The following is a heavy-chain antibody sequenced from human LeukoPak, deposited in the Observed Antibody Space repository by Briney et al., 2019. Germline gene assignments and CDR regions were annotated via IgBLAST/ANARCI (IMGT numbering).Heavy chain of an antibody. Sequence: GESLKISCKGSGYSFTSYWIGWVRQMPGKGLEGMGIIYPGDSDTRYSPSFQAQVTTSADKSISTAYLQWSSLKASDTAMYYCARRKHYGSGDVVDAFDIWGQGTMVTVSS. J-gene: IGHJ3*02. CDR3: ARRKHYGSGDVVDAFDI. CDR2: IYPGDSDT. CDR1: GYSFTSYW. D-gene: IGHD3-10*01. V-gene: IGHV5-51*01.